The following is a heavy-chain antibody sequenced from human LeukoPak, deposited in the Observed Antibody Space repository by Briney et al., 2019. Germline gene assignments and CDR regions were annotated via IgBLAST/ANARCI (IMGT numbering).Heavy chain of an antibody. D-gene: IGHD6-13*01. CDR1: GYTFTSYD. CDR3: ARDRLRIAAAGRGDWFDP. V-gene: IGHV1-8*01. Sequence: ASVKVSCKASGYTFTSYDINWVRQATGQWLEWMGWMNPNSGNTGYAQKFQGRVTMTRNTSISTAYMELSSLRSEDTAVYHCARDRLRIAAAGRGDWFDPWGQGTLVTVSS. CDR2: MNPNSGNT. J-gene: IGHJ5*02.